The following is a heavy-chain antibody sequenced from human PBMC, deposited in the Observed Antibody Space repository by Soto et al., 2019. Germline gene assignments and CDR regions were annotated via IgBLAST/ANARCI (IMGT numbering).Heavy chain of an antibody. Sequence: QVQLVESGGGVVQPGRSLRLSCAASGFTFSSYGMHWVRQAPGKGLEWVAVIWYDGSNKYYADSVKGRFTISRDNSENTLYLQMNSLRAEDTAVYYCARASWIQLWFDYWGQGTLVTVSS. V-gene: IGHV3-33*01. D-gene: IGHD5-18*01. CDR3: ARASWIQLWFDY. CDR2: IWYDGSNK. CDR1: GFTFSSYG. J-gene: IGHJ5*01.